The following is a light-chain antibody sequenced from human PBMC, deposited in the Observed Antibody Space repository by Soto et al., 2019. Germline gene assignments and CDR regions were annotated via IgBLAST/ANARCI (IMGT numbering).Light chain of an antibody. Sequence: QSVLTQPASVSGSPGQSITISCTGTISDVGSYNLVSWYQQHPGKAPKLMIYEVSKRPSGVSNRFSGSKSGNTASLTISGLQAADEADYYCCSYAGSSTSYVFGTGTKVTVL. CDR3: CSYAGSSTSYV. CDR2: EVS. V-gene: IGLV2-23*02. CDR1: ISDVGSYNL. J-gene: IGLJ1*01.